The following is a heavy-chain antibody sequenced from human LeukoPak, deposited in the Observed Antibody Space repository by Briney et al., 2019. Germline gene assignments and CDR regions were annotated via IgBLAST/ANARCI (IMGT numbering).Heavy chain of an antibody. D-gene: IGHD3-10*01. V-gene: IGHV1-69*05. CDR1: GGTFSSYA. CDR3: ARDYYGSGAIDY. Sequence: SVKVSCKASGGTFSSYAISWVRQAPGQGLEWMGRIIPIFGTANYAQKFQGRVTITTDESTSTAYMELSSLRPEDTAVYYCARDYYGSGAIDYWGQGTLVTVSS. CDR2: IIPIFGTA. J-gene: IGHJ4*02.